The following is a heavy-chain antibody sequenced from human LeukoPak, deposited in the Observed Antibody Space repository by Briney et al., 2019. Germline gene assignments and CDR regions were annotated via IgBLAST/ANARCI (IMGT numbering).Heavy chain of an antibody. CDR1: GFTFTSYG. CDR2: ISSSTSSSSYI. V-gene: IGHV3-21*01. Sequence: GGSLRLSCAASGFTFTSYGMSWVRQAPGKGLEWGSSISSSTSSSSYISYAASVKGRFTISRDNAKNSLYLQMNSLRAEDTAVYYCARASDPSGFDYWGQGTLVTVSS. CDR3: ARASDPSGFDY. D-gene: IGHD6-25*01. J-gene: IGHJ4*02.